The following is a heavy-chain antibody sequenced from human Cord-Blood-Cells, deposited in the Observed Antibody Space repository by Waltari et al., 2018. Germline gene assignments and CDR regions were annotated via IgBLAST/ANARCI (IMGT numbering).Heavy chain of an antibody. CDR1: GGSISSRSYY. V-gene: IGHV4-39*01. CDR2: ISYSGST. D-gene: IGHD3-10*01. J-gene: IGHJ5*02. Sequence: QLQLQESAPGRVKPSETLSLTCTVSGGSISSRSYYWGWIRQTPGKGPEWIGSISYSGSTYYNPSLKSRVTISVDTSKNQFSLKLSSVTAADTAVYYCARRFVWFDPWGQGTLVTVSS. CDR3: ARRFVWFDP.